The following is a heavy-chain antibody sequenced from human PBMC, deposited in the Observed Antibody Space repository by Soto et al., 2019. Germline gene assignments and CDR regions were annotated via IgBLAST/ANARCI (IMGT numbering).Heavy chain of an antibody. CDR1: GFTFSSYW. Sequence: GESLKISCAASGFTFSSYWMSWVRQAPGKGLEWVANIKQDGSEKYYVDSVKGRFTISRDNAKNSLYLQMNSLRAEDTAVYYCAREFIVVVPAANGDAFDIWGQGTMVTVSS. CDR2: IKQDGSEK. CDR3: AREFIVVVPAANGDAFDI. J-gene: IGHJ3*02. D-gene: IGHD2-2*01. V-gene: IGHV3-7*01.